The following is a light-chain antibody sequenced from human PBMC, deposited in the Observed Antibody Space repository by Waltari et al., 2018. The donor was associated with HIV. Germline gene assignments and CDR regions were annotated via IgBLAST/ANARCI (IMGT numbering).Light chain of an antibody. CDR3: QQSYSVPWT. V-gene: IGKV1-39*01. CDR1: QSISTY. J-gene: IGKJ1*01. CDR2: SAS. Sequence: DIQMTQSPTSLSASVGDTVIISCRASQSISTYLNWYQKKGDKAPKLLIFSASNLQSGVPSRFSGSGSGTEFTLIIRSLQPEDFASYFCQQSYSVPWTFGQGTKIEV.